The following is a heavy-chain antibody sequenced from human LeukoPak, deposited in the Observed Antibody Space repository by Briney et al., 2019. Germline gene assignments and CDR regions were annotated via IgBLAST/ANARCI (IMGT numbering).Heavy chain of an antibody. Sequence: GESLKISCXGSGYSFTCYWIGWVRQMPGKGLEWMRIIYPRDSDTRYNPSFQGQVTISADKSISTAYLQWSSLKASDTAMYYCARVYSSGWLDYWGQGTLVTVSS. CDR1: GYSFTCYW. D-gene: IGHD6-19*01. CDR2: IYPRDSDT. CDR3: ARVYSSGWLDY. V-gene: IGHV5-51*01. J-gene: IGHJ4*02.